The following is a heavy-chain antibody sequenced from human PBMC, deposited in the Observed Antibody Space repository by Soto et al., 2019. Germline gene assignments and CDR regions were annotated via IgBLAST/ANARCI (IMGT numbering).Heavy chain of an antibody. Sequence: SETLSLTCTVSGGSISSSSYYWGWIRQPPGKGLEWIGSIYYSGSTYYNPSLKSRVTISVDTSKNQFSLKLSSVTAADTAVYYCARHWEDFSYWGQGTLVTVSS. J-gene: IGHJ4*02. CDR1: GGSISSSSYY. CDR2: IYYSGST. CDR3: ARHWEDFSY. V-gene: IGHV4-39*01. D-gene: IGHD3-3*01.